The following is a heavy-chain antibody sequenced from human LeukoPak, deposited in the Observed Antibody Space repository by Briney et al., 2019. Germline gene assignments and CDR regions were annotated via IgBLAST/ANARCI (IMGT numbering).Heavy chain of an antibody. D-gene: IGHD3-10*01. CDR1: GITLSNYG. V-gene: IGHV3-23*01. CDR2: ISGSGGGT. Sequence: GSLRLSCAVSGITLSNYGMSWVRQAPGKGLEWVAGISGSGGGTNSADSVRGRFTISRDNPKNTLYLQMNSLRAEDTAVYFCAKRGVVIRVVLVGFHKEAYYFDSWGQGALVTVSS. CDR3: AKRGVVIRVVLVGFHKEAYYFDS. J-gene: IGHJ4*02.